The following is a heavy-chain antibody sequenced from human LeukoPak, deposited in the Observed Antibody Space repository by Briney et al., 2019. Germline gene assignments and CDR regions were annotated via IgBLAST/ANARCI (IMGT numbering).Heavy chain of an antibody. V-gene: IGHV1-2*02. CDR1: GGTFSSYA. CDR3: ARLIVEQSYYFDY. D-gene: IGHD3-16*02. CDR2: INPNSGGT. Sequence: ASVKVSCKASGGTFSSYAISWVRQAPGQGLEWMGWINPNSGGTNYAQKFQGRVTMTRDTSISTAYMELSRLRSDDTAVYYCARLIVEQSYYFDYWGQGTLVTVSS. J-gene: IGHJ4*02.